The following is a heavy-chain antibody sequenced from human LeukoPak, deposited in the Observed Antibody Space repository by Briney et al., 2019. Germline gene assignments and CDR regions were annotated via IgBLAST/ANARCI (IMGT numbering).Heavy chain of an antibody. J-gene: IGHJ4*02. CDR1: GGSISSSSYC. D-gene: IGHD6-13*01. Sequence: SETLSLTCTVSGGSISSSSYCWGWIRQPPGKGLEWLGSFFYSGSTNYKPSLKSRVTISVDTSKNQFSLKLSSVTAADTAVYYCARLVVSSWYHEVLLGRDYWGQGTLVTVSS. V-gene: IGHV4-39*01. CDR2: FFYSGST. CDR3: ARLVVSSWYHEVLLGRDY.